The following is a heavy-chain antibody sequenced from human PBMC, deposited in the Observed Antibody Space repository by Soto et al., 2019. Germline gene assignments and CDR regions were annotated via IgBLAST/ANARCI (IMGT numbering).Heavy chain of an antibody. Sequence: GGSLRLSCVASGFNLNNYNLHWVRQAPSNSLESVAVISFDGTTDYYADSVKGRFTVSRDNFKNILSLQMDSLRPEDTAVYYCARDNRDCSAFNCYNPGRVFGLDVWGQGTTVTVSS. CDR1: GFNLNNYN. J-gene: IGHJ6*02. CDR2: ISFDGTTD. CDR3: ARDNRDCSAFNCYNPGRVFGLDV. V-gene: IGHV3-30-3*01. D-gene: IGHD2-15*01.